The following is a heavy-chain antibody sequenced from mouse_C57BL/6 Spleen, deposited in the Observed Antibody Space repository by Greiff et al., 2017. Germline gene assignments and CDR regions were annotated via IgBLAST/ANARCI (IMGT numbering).Heavy chain of an antibody. CDR1: GFTFSDAW. CDR3: TRPSSSPAWFAY. CDR2: IRNKANNHAT. J-gene: IGHJ3*01. D-gene: IGHD1-1*01. V-gene: IGHV6-6*01. Sequence: EVKLMESGGGLVQPGGSMKLPCAASGFTFSDAWMDWVRQSPEKGLEWVAEIRNKANNHATYYAESVKGRFTISRDDSKSSVYLQMNSLRAEDTGIYYCTRPSSSPAWFAYWGQGTLVTVSA.